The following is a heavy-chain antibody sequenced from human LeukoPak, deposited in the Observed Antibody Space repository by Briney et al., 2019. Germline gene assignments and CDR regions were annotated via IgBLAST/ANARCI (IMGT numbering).Heavy chain of an antibody. CDR3: ARGMGYYCSSTSCYKINWFDP. V-gene: IGHV1-18*01. Sequence: ASVKVSCKASGYTFTSYGISWVRQAPGQGLEWMGWISAYNGNTNYAQKLQGRVTMTTDTSTSTAYMELRSLRSDDTAVYYCARGMGYYCSSTSCYKINWFDPWGQGTLVTVSS. D-gene: IGHD2-2*01. CDR2: ISAYNGNT. CDR1: GYTFTSYG. J-gene: IGHJ5*02.